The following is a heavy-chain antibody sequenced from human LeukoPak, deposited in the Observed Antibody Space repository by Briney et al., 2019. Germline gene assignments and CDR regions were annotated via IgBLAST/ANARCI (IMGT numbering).Heavy chain of an antibody. J-gene: IGHJ5*02. V-gene: IGHV5-51*01. D-gene: IGHD6-13*01. CDR1: GYSFTSYW. CDR2: IYPGDSDT. Sequence: GESLKISCKGSGYSFTSYWIGWVRQMPGKGLEWMRIIYPGDSDTRYSPSFQGQVTISADKSISTAYLQWSSLKASDTAMYYCARLGSSSWYRDGWFDPWGQGTLVTVSS. CDR3: ARLGSSSWYRDGWFDP.